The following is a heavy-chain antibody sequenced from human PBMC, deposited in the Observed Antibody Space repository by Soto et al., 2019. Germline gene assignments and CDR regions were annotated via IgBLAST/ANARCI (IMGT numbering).Heavy chain of an antibody. V-gene: IGHV3-33*03. Sequence: QVQLVASGGGVVQPGRSLRLSCAASGFSFSSSGLHWVRQAPGKGLEWVAVLWYDEGTQDYADYVEGRFTISRENSKHRAYLQMNRLRAADPAVYYCASSYGGGHYYYWGQGTLVTVSS. CDR3: ASSYGGGHYYY. CDR1: GFSFSSSG. J-gene: IGHJ4*02. CDR2: LWYDEGTQ. D-gene: IGHD2-21*01.